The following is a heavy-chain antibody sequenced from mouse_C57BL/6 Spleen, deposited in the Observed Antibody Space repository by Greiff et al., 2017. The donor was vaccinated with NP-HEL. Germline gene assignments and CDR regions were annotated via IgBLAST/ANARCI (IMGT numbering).Heavy chain of an antibody. V-gene: IGHV1-50*01. CDR2: IDPSDSYT. J-gene: IGHJ1*03. CDR3: ARRSSMVTTDWYFDV. D-gene: IGHD2-2*01. Sequence: QVQLQQPGAELVKPGASVKLSCKASGYTFTSYWMQWVKQRPGQGLEWIGEIDPSDSYTNYNQKFKGKATLTVDTSSSTAYMQLSSLTSEDSAVYYCARRSSMVTTDWYFDVWGTGTTVTVSS. CDR1: GYTFTSYW.